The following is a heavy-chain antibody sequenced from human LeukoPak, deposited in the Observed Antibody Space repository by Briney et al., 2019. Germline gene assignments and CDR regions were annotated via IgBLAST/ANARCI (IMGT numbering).Heavy chain of an antibody. CDR1: GFTFSDYY. D-gene: IGHD3/OR15-3a*01. V-gene: IGHV3-11*03. CDR2: ISSSSSYT. CDR3: AKSDHGFWTGYKK. J-gene: IGHJ4*02. Sequence: GGSLRLSCAASGFTFSDYYMSWIRQAPGKGLEWVSYISSSSSYTNYADSVKGRFTISRDNAKNSLYLQMNSLRAEDTAVYYCAKSDHGFWTGYKKWGQGTLVTVSS.